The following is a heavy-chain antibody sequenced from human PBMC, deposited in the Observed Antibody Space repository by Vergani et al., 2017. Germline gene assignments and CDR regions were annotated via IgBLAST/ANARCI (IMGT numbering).Heavy chain of an antibody. CDR3: ARDSAAAGTPFDY. Sequence: VQLVESGGGLVKPGGSLRLSCAASGFTFSSYSMNWVRRAPGKGLEWVSSISSSSSYIYYADSVKGRFTISRDNAKNSLYLQMNSLRAEDTAVYYCARDSAAAGTPFDYWGQGTLVTVSS. CDR1: GFTFSSYS. CDR2: ISSSSSYI. J-gene: IGHJ4*02. D-gene: IGHD6-13*01. V-gene: IGHV3-21*01.